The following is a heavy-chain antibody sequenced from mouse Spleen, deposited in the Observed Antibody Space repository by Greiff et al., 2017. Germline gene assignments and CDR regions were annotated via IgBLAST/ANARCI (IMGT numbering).Heavy chain of an antibody. CDR1: GYTFTSYW. CDR2: IYPSDSYT. D-gene: IGHD2-4*01. V-gene: IGHV1-69*02. J-gene: IGHJ1*01. Sequence: QVQLHQSGAELVRPGASVKLSCKASGYTFTSYWINWVKQRPGQGLEWIGNIYPSDSYTNYNQKFKDKATLTVDKSSSTAYMQLSSPTSEDSAVYYCTRRVYYDYDGDWYFDVWGAGTTVTVSS. CDR3: TRRVYYDYDGDWYFDV.